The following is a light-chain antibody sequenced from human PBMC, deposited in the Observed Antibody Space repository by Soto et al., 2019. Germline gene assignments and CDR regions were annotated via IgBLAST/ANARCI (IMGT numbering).Light chain of an antibody. J-gene: IGKJ1*01. CDR2: GAS. V-gene: IGKV3-15*01. CDR1: QSVSSN. CDR3: QQYGSSST. Sequence: EIVMTPSPATLSVSPGERATLSCRASQSVSSNLAWYQQKPGQPPRLLIYGASTRATGIPARFSGSGSGTDFTLTISRLEPEDFAVYYCQQYGSSSTFGQGTKVDIK.